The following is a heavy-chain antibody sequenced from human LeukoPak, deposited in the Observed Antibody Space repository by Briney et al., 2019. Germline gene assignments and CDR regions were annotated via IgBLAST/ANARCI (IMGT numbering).Heavy chain of an antibody. J-gene: IGHJ4*02. Sequence: GGSLRLSCAASGFTFSRYWMSWVRQAPGKGLEWVVNIKQDGSEKYYVDSVKGRFTISRDNSKSSLYPQMNSLRAEDTAVYYCARIGAAGVDSWGLGTLVTVSS. V-gene: IGHV3-7*03. CDR3: ARIGAAGVDS. D-gene: IGHD6-13*01. CDR2: IKQDGSEK. CDR1: GFTFSRYW.